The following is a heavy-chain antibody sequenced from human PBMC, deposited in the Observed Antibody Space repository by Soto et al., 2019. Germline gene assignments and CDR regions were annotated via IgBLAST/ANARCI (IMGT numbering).Heavy chain of an antibody. Sequence: EVQLVESGGVLIPPGGSLRLSCAASGFLVNSAYMTWVRQAPGKGLEWLSMINSDGSTLYAESVKGGFTISTDNSKNRLDLQMNSLRAEDTAMYYCARSGYSFAWGYWGQGTLVIVTS. CDR2: INSDGST. V-gene: IGHV3-53*01. J-gene: IGHJ4*02. CDR3: ARSGYSFAWGY. CDR1: GFLVNSAY. D-gene: IGHD5-18*01.